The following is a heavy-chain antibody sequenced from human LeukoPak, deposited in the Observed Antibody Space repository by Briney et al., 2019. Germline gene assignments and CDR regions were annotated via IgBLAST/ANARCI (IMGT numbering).Heavy chain of an antibody. CDR3: ARGDYVWGSYRLDY. V-gene: IGHV4-59*10. CDR1: GGSFSGYY. J-gene: IGHJ4*02. D-gene: IGHD3-16*02. Sequence: PSETLSLTRAVYGGSFSGYYWSWIRQPPGKGLEWIGRIYTSGSTNYNPSLKSRVTMSVDTSKNQFSLKLSSVPAADTAVYYCARGDYVWGSYRLDYWGQGTLVTVSS. CDR2: IYTSGST.